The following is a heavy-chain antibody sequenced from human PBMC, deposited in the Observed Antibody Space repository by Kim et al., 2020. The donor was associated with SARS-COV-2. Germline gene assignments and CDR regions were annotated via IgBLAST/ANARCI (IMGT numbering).Heavy chain of an antibody. J-gene: IGHJ6*03. Sequence: GGSLRLSCTASGFTFGDYAMSWVRQAPGKGLEWVGFIRSKAYGGTTEYAASVKGRFTISRDDSKSIAYLQMNSLKTEDTAVYYCTSLPAANYYYYYMDVWGKGTTVTVSS. CDR3: TSLPAANYYYYYMDV. D-gene: IGHD2-2*01. CDR2: IRSKAYGGTT. CDR1: GFTFGDYA. V-gene: IGHV3-49*04.